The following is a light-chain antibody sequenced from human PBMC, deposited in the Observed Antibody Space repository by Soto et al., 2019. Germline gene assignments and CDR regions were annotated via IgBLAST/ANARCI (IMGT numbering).Light chain of an antibody. V-gene: IGLV2-14*01. CDR3: CSYTVTTTRDGRV. CDR1: SSDVGGHNY. CDR2: DVT. J-gene: IGLJ3*02. Sequence: QSVLTQHASVSGSPGQSIAISCTGTSSDVGGHNYVSWYQQRPGKAPELIIYDVTNWPSGVSNRFSGSKSGNTASLTISGLQAEDEADYYCCSYTVTTTRDGRVFGGGTKLTVL.